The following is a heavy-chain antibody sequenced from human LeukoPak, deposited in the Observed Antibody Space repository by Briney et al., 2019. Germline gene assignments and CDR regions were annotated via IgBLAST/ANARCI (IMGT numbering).Heavy chain of an antibody. J-gene: IGHJ3*01. CDR2: INSDGSRI. CDR3: TRPTGSFSWDAFDV. D-gene: IGHD1-26*01. V-gene: IGHV3-74*01. Sequence: PGGSLRLSCAASGLTISNYWMHWVRQGPGKGLVWVSRINSDGSRINYADSVKGRFTISRDNAKNTMYLQMNNLRAEDTAVYYCTRPTGSFSWDAFDVWGQGIMVTVSS. CDR1: GLTISNYW.